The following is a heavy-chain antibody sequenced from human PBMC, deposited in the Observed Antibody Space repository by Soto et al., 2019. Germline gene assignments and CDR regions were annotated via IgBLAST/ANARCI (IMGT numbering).Heavy chain of an antibody. CDR1: GYSFTTYW. V-gene: IGHV5-51*01. CDR3: GRGLSVFNPVSYFDY. CDR2: IYPGDSDT. J-gene: IGHJ4*02. Sequence: GESLKISCTGSGYSFTTYWIGWVRQMPGKGLEWMGIIYPGDSDTRYSPSFQGQVTISADRSISTAYLQWSSLKASDTAMYYCGRGLSVFNPVSYFDYGGGEPLVPFPS.